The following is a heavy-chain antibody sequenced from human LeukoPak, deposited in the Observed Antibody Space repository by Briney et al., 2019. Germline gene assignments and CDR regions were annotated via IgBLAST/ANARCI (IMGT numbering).Heavy chain of an antibody. CDR2: ISSSSSYI. Sequence: GGSLRLSCAASGFTFSSYSMNWVRQAPGKGLEWVSSISSSSSYIYYADSVKGRFTISRDNAKNSLYLQMNSLRAEDTAVYYCASGYSSSPIDYWGQGTLVTVSS. V-gene: IGHV3-21*01. D-gene: IGHD6-6*01. CDR3: ASGYSSSPIDY. J-gene: IGHJ4*02. CDR1: GFTFSSYS.